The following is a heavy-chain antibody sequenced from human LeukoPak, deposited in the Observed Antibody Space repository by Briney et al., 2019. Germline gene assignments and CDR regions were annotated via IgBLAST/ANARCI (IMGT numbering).Heavy chain of an antibody. CDR1: GGSISSYY. CDR3: AREAPYYDFWPTPFDY. D-gene: IGHD3-3*01. V-gene: IGHV4-4*07. Sequence: SETLSLTCTVSGGSISSYYWSWIRQPAGKGLEWIGRIYTSGSTNYNPSLKSRVTMSVDTSKNQFSLKLSSVPAADTAVYYCAREAPYYDFWPTPFDYWGQGTLVTVSS. J-gene: IGHJ4*02. CDR2: IYTSGST.